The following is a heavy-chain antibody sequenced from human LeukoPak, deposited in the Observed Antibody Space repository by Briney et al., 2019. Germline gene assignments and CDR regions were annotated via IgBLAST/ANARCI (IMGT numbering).Heavy chain of an antibody. J-gene: IGHJ4*02. CDR2: ISSSGGST. CDR1: GFTFSSYA. Sequence: GDSLRLSCAASGFTFSSYAMSWVRRAPGKGLEWVSSISSSGGSTYYADSVKGRFTVSRDNSKNTPYLQMSSLRAEDTAVYYCANQARRTGYYFDNWGQGTLVTVSS. CDR3: ANQARRTGYYFDN. V-gene: IGHV3-23*01.